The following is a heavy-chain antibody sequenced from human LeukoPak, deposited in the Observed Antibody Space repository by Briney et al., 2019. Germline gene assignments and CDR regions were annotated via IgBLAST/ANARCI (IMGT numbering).Heavy chain of an antibody. CDR1: GGSLSSGDYY. D-gene: IGHD4-11*01. V-gene: IGHV4-30-4*08. CDR3: AREGDYSIDY. J-gene: IGHJ4*02. CDR2: IYYSGST. Sequence: SQTLSLTCIVSGGSLSSGDYYWSWIRQPPGKGLEWIGYIYYSGSTYYNPSLKSRVTISVDTSKNQFSLKLSSVTAADTAVYYCAREGDYSIDYWGQGTLVTVSS.